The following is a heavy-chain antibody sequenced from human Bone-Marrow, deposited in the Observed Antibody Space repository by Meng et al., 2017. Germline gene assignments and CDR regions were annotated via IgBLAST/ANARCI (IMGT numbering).Heavy chain of an antibody. J-gene: IGHJ6*02. CDR2: TYYRSKWYN. D-gene: IGHD2-15*01. Sequence: SCAISGDSVSGNGAAWSWIRQSPSRGLEWLGRTYYRSKWYNDYAVSVKSRIIINPDTSKNQLSLQLNFVTPEDTAVYYCARESRYFCRGGICDDEIYGLDVWGQGTTVTVSS. CDR1: GDSVSGNGAA. V-gene: IGHV6-1*01. CDR3: ARESRYFCRGGICDDEIYGLDV.